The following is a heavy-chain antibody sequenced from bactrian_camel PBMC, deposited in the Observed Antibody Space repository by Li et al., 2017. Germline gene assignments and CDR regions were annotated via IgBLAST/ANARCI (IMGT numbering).Heavy chain of an antibody. CDR2: IVSVGGPA. D-gene: IGHD4*01. Sequence: HVQLVESGGGLVQPGGSLNLSCAASGFTFENYWMYWVRQAPGKGPQWVSTIVSVGGPAYYADSMKGRFTISKDNAKNTLHLQMNSLKPEDTGMYYCAAGLTMSTMFSLPEYNNYGQGTQVTVS. V-gene: IGHV3S1*01. J-gene: IGHJ4*01. CDR3: AAGLTMSTMFSLPEYNN. CDR1: GFTFENYW.